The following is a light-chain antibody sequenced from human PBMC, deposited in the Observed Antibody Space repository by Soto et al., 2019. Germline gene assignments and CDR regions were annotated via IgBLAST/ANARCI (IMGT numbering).Light chain of an antibody. CDR3: QQGYNTPWT. CDR1: QSISSY. Sequence: DIQMTQSPSSLSASVGDRVTITCRASQSISSYLNWYQQNPGKAPKLLIYAASSLQSGVPSRFSGSGSGTDFTLTISSLQPEDFATYYCQQGYNTPWTFGQGTKVEIK. J-gene: IGKJ1*01. V-gene: IGKV1-39*01. CDR2: AAS.